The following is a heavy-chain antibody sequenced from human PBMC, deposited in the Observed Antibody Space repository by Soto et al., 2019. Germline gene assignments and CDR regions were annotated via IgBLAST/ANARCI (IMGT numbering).Heavy chain of an antibody. J-gene: IGHJ4*02. V-gene: IGHV3-74*01. D-gene: IGHD5-18*01. CDR3: ARDRGYTYGFDF. CDR1: GFTFSSYW. Sequence: PGGSLRLSCAASGFTFSSYWMHWVRQAPGKGLVWVSRINSDGSSTSYADSVKGRFTISRDNAKNSLYLQMNSLRDEDTAVYYSARDRGYTYGFDFWGQGALVTVSS. CDR2: INSDGSST.